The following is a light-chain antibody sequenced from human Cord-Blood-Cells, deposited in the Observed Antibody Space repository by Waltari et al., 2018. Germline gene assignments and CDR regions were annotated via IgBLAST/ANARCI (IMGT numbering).Light chain of an antibody. CDR2: AAS. CDR1: QSIRSY. Sequence: DIQMTPSPSSLSPSVGDSVTITCRASQSIRSYLNWYQQKPGKAPKLLIYAASSLQSGVPSRFSGSGSGTDFTLTISSLQPADFATYFCQQSYSTPYTFGQGTKLEIK. V-gene: IGKV1-39*01. J-gene: IGKJ2*01. CDR3: QQSYSTPYT.